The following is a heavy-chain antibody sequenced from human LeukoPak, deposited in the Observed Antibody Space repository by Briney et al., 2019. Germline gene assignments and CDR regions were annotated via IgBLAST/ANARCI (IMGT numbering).Heavy chain of an antibody. CDR2: LGGNGATR. J-gene: IGHJ4*02. CDR1: GFSFKDYA. D-gene: IGHD3-10*01. V-gene: IGHV3-23*01. CDR3: VRVDHRLESPELDC. Sequence: GGSLRLSCAASGFSFKDYAMSWVRQAPEKGLEWVSGLGGNGATRYYAGSVKGRFTISRDNSKNTVFLQMNSLTAEDTAVYYCVRVDHRLESPELDCGGQGTLVTVSS.